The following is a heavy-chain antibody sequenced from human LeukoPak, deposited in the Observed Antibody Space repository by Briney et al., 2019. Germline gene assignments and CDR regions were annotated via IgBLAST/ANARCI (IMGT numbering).Heavy chain of an antibody. CDR1: GFTFSSYG. J-gene: IGHJ4*02. CDR2: ISDSGGST. Sequence: PGGSLRLSCAASGFTFSSYGMSWVRQAPGEGLEWVSAISDSGGSTYYTDSVKGRFTISRDNSKNTLYLQMNSPRAEDTAVYYCAKERWYYDSSGCFDYWGQGTLVTVSS. V-gene: IGHV3-23*01. D-gene: IGHD3-22*01. CDR3: AKERWYYDSSGCFDY.